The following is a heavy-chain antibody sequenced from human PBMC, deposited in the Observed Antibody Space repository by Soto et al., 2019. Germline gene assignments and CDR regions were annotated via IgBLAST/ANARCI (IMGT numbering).Heavy chain of an antibody. CDR3: AKDEYYYDSSGYSYFDY. CDR1: GFTFSSYA. Sequence: EVQLLESGGGLVQPGGSLRLSCAASGFTFSSYAMSWVRQAPGKGLEWVSAISGSGGSTYYADSVKGRFTISRDNSKNTLYLQMHSLRAEDTAVYHCAKDEYYYDSSGYSYFDYWGQGTLVTVSS. V-gene: IGHV3-23*01. CDR2: ISGSGGST. D-gene: IGHD3-22*01. J-gene: IGHJ4*02.